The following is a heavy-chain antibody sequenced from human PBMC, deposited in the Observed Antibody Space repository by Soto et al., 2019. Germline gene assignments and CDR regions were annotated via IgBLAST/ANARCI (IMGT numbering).Heavy chain of an antibody. CDR3: TGEVASGN. Sequence: QVQLVESGGGVVQPGRSLRLSCLGSGFTFSTSGMHWVRQALGKGLEWVAVISHDGDVKYYADSVKGRFTISRDNSRNTLFLEMNSLRGDDMAVYYCTGEVASGNWGQGTLVTVSS. CDR1: GFTFSTSG. D-gene: IGHD2-8*02. V-gene: IGHV3-30*03. CDR2: ISHDGDVK. J-gene: IGHJ4*02.